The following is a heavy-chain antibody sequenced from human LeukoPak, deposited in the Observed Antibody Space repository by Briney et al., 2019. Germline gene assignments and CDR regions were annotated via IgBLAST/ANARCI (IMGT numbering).Heavy chain of an antibody. CDR1: GFTFSDYY. CDR3: AKDRGYDWVPPSLDY. D-gene: IGHD5-12*01. V-gene: IGHV3-11*01. Sequence: GGSLRLSCAPSGFTFSDYYMSWIRQAPGKGPEWVSYISSTGGTIYYADSVKGRFTISRDNAKNSLYLQMNSLRAEDTALYYCAKDRGYDWVPPSLDYWGQGTMVIVSS. J-gene: IGHJ4*02. CDR2: ISSTGGTI.